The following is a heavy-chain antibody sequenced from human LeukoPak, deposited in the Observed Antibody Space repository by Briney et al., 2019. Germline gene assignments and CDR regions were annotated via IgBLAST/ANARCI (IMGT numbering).Heavy chain of an antibody. Sequence: SETLSLTCTVSGGSISSYYWSWIRQPPGKGLGWIGYIYYSGSTNYNPSLKSRVTISVDTSKNQFSLKLSSVTAADTAVYYCARSAQYYYDSSGSLPGDYWGQGTLVTVSS. J-gene: IGHJ4*02. CDR1: GGSISSYY. CDR3: ARSAQYYYDSSGSLPGDY. V-gene: IGHV4-59*01. CDR2: IYYSGST. D-gene: IGHD3-22*01.